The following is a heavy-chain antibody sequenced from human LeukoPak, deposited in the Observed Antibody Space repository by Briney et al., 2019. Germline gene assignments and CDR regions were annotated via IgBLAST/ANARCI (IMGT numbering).Heavy chain of an antibody. CDR2: ISSSSSYI. CDR3: ARDSGYYDILTGYLSRNAFDI. J-gene: IGHJ3*02. V-gene: IGHV3-21*01. CDR1: GFTFGSYS. D-gene: IGHD3-9*01. Sequence: GGSLRLSCAASGFTFGSYSMNWVRQAPGKGLEWVSSISSSSSYIYYADSVKGRFTISRDNAKNSLYLRMNSLRAEDTAVYYCARDSGYYDILTGYLSRNAFDIWGQGTMVTVSS.